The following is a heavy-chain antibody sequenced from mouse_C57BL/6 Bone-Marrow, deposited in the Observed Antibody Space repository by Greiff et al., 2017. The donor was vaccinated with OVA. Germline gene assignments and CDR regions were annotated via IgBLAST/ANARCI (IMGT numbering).Heavy chain of an antibody. Sequence: VQLQQSGPELVKPGASVKISCKASGYSFTGYSMNWVKQSPEKSLEWIGEINPSTGGTTYNQKFKAKATLTVDKSSSTAYMQLKSLTSEDSAVYYCASYGKDAMDYWGQGTSVTVSS. CDR2: INPSTGGT. D-gene: IGHD2-1*01. CDR1: GYSFTGYS. V-gene: IGHV1-42*01. J-gene: IGHJ4*01. CDR3: ASYGKDAMDY.